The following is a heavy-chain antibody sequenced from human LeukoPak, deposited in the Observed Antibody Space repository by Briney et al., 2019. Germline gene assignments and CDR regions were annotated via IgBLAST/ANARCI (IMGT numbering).Heavy chain of an antibody. D-gene: IGHD3-3*01. CDR1: GFTFSSYA. J-gene: IGHJ4*02. V-gene: IGHV3-30-3*01. CDR2: ISYDGSNK. Sequence: PGRSLRLSCAASGFTFSSYAMRWVRQAPGKGLEWVAVISYDGSNKYYADSVKGRFTISRDNSKNTLYLQMNSLRAEDTALYYCAREERRRYYDFWSGYQDFAFDYWGQGTLVTVSS. CDR3: AREERRRYYDFWSGYQDFAFDY.